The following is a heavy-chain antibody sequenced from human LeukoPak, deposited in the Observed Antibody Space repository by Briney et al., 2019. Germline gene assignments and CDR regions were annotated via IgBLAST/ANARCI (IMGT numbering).Heavy chain of an antibody. J-gene: IGHJ4*02. CDR2: IIPIFGTA. Sequence: WASVKVSCKASGGTFSSYAISWVRQAPGQGLEWMGGIIPIFGTANYAQKFQGRVTITADESTSTAYMELSSLRSEDTAVYYCARDRDSSRGLYYFDYWGQGTLVTVSS. D-gene: IGHD6-13*01. V-gene: IGHV1-69*13. CDR3: ARDRDSSRGLYYFDY. CDR1: GGTFSSYA.